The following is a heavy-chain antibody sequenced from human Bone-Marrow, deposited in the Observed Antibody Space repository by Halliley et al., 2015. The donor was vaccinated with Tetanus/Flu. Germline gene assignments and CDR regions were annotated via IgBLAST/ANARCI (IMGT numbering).Heavy chain of an antibody. V-gene: IGHV3-53*01. CDR2: TDFGGSK. J-gene: IGHJ3*02. CDR3: ARNKASSWADALDI. Sequence: WVSVTDFGGSKKYADSVKGRFTVSRDNSKNTLYLQMNSLRGDDTAVYYCARNKASSWADALDIWGQGTMVTVSS. D-gene: IGHD6-13*01.